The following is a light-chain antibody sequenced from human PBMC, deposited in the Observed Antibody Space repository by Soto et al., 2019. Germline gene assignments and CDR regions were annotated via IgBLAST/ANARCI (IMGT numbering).Light chain of an antibody. CDR2: GAS. V-gene: IGKV3-20*01. CDR1: ESVTDY. Sequence: EIVLTQSPATLSLSPGERGTLSCRASESVTDYLAWYQQKPGQAPRLLIYGASTRATGIPARFSGSGSGTEFTLTISSLEPEDFAVYYCQQYGSSPTFGQGTKVDIK. J-gene: IGKJ1*01. CDR3: QQYGSSPT.